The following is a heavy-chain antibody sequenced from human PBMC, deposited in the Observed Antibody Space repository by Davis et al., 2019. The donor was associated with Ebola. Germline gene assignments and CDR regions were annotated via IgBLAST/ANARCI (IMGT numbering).Heavy chain of an antibody. CDR2: IGTRGDPT. CDR1: GFTFSSYT. Sequence: GESLKISCAASGFTFSSYTMNWVRQAPGKGLEWVSYIGTRGDPTVYADSVKGRFTVSRDDANNSLYLLMSSLRDEDTAVYYCVRDYLFALDIWGQGTMVTVSS. V-gene: IGHV3-48*02. J-gene: IGHJ3*02. CDR3: VRDYLFALDI.